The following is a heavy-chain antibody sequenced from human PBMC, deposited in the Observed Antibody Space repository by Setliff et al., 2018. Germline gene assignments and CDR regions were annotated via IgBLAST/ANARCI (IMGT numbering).Heavy chain of an antibody. V-gene: IGHV3-7*01. D-gene: IGHD3-9*01. Sequence: PGGSLRLSCSASGFTFSSLWMAWVRQAPGKGLEWVANINQGGSDQFYVESVKGRFTISRDNAKNSLYLQMNSLRVEDTAVYYCARDVFGFRTGQAGPWGQGTLVTVSS. J-gene: IGHJ5*02. CDR2: INQGGSDQ. CDR1: GFTFSSLW. CDR3: ARDVFGFRTGQAGP.